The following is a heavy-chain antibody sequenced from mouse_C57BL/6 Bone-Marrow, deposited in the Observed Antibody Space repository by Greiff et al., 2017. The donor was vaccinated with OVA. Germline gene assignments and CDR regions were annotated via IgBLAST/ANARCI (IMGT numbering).Heavy chain of an antibody. D-gene: IGHD2-3*01. CDR3: ASRIYDGYYGGY. V-gene: IGHV5-12*01. Sequence: EVMLVESGGGLVQPGGSLKLSCAASGFTFSDYYMYWVRQTPEKRLEWVAYISTGGGSTYYPDTVKGRFTISRDNAKNTLYLQMSRLKSEDTAMYYCASRIYDGYYGGYWGQGTLVTVSA. CDR1: GFTFSDYY. J-gene: IGHJ3*01. CDR2: ISTGGGST.